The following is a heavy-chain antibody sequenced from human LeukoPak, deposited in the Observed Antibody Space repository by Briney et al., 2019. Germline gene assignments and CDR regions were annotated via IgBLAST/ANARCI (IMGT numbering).Heavy chain of an antibody. CDR1: GFTFSSYG. J-gene: IGHJ4*02. CDR2: IRYDGSNK. V-gene: IGHV3-30*02. Sequence: GGSLRLSCAASGFTFSSYGMHWVRQAPGKGPEWVAFIRYDGSNKYYADSVKGRFTISRDNSKNTLYLQMNSLRAEDTAVYYCAKGRTIVVVPAVPFDYWGQGTLVTVSS. CDR3: AKGRTIVVVPAVPFDY. D-gene: IGHD2-2*01.